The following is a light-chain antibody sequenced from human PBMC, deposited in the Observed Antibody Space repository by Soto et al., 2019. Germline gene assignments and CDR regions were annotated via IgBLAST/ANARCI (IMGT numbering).Light chain of an antibody. Sequence: QSALTQPPSASGSPGQSVTISCTGTSSDVGGYNYVSWYQQHPGKAPKLMIYEVTKRPSGVPDRFSGSKSGNTASLTVSGLQAYDEADYYCSSYAVSNGVFGGGTKLTVL. CDR1: SSDVGGYNY. J-gene: IGLJ2*01. CDR2: EVT. V-gene: IGLV2-8*01. CDR3: SSYAVSNGV.